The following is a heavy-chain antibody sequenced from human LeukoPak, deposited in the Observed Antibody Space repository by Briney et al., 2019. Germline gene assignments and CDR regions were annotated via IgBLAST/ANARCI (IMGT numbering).Heavy chain of an antibody. CDR2: ISAYNGST. Sequence: GASVKVSCKASGYTFTSYGISWVRQSPGQGLGWRGWISAYNGSTDYAQKLQGRVTMTKDTSTSTAYMELRSLRSDDTAVYYCASDRSPGNLDYWGQGTLVTVSS. CDR1: GYTFTSYG. J-gene: IGHJ4*02. CDR3: ASDRSPGNLDY. V-gene: IGHV1-18*01.